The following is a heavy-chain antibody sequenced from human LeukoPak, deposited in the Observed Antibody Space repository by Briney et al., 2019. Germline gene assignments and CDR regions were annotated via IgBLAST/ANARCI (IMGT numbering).Heavy chain of an antibody. Sequence: ASVKVSCKASGYTFTGYYMHWVRQAPGQGLEWMGWINPNSGGTNYAQKFQGRVTMTRDTSISTAYMELSRLRSDDTAVYYCARPVVRGVFCASDIWGQGTMVTVSS. V-gene: IGHV1-2*02. CDR3: ARPVVRGVFCASDI. CDR1: GYTFTGYY. J-gene: IGHJ3*02. CDR2: INPNSGGT. D-gene: IGHD3-10*01.